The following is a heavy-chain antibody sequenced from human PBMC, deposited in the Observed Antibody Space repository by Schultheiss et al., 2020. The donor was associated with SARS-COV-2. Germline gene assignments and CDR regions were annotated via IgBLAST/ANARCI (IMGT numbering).Heavy chain of an antibody. V-gene: IGHV4-59*01. D-gene: IGHD4-17*01. J-gene: IGHJ4*02. CDR1: GGSISSYY. CDR2: IYYSGST. Sequence: SDTLSLTCTVSGGSISSYYWSWIRQPPGKGLEWIGYIYYSGSTNYNPSLKSRVTISVDTSKNQFSLKLSSVTAADTAVYYCARNPDYGDFDYWGQGTLVTVSS. CDR3: ARNPDYGDFDY.